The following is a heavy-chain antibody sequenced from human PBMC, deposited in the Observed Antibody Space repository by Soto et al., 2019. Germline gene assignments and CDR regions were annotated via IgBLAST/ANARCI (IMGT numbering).Heavy chain of an antibody. CDR2: IDPSDSYT. J-gene: IGHJ5*02. CDR1: GYSFTSYG. Sequence: RGASMMISCKGSGYSFTSYGISWLRQMPGKGLEWMGRIDPSDSYTNYSPSFHSHATISADKSITTAYLQWSSLKASDTAMYYCAFYALVHNRFDTWGQGTLVTVSS. CDR3: AFYALVHNRFDT. D-gene: IGHD2-2*01. V-gene: IGHV5-10-1*01.